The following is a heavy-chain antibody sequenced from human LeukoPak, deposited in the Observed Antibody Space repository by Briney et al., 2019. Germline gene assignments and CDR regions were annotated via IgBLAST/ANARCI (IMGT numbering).Heavy chain of an antibody. D-gene: IGHD3-10*01. CDR1: GFTFSNSA. CDR3: AKDGSWGDYYFYFYIDV. Sequence: GGSLRLSCEASGFTFSNSAMSWVRQAPGKGLEWVSGISASGHYTYNADSAKGRFTISRDNPKNTLYLQMNSLRAEDTALYYCAKDGSWGDYYFYFYIDVWGKGTTVTVSS. CDR2: ISASGHYT. J-gene: IGHJ6*03. V-gene: IGHV3-23*01.